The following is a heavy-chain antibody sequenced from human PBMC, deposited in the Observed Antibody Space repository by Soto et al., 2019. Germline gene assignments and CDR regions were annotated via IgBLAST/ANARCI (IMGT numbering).Heavy chain of an antibody. CDR2: ISWNSRSL. V-gene: IGHV3-9*01. J-gene: IGHJ6*03. CDR1: GFTFEDYA. D-gene: IGHD2-21*01. CDR3: ARDTGSNSRRRSLWGQSQDFYYHYMDV. Sequence: EVQLVESGGGLVQPGRSLRLSCAASGFTFEDYAMHWVRQAPGKGLEWVSGISWNSRSLDYADSVKGRFTISRDNAKNSLSLQMNSLRSEDTALYYCARDTGSNSRRRSLWGQSQDFYYHYMDVWGKGTTVHVSS.